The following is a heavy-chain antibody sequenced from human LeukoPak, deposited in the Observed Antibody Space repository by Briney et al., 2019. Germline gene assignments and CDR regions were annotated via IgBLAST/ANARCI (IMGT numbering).Heavy chain of an antibody. CDR2: IKQDGSEK. CDR1: GFTFSSYW. D-gene: IGHD3-9*01. J-gene: IGHJ4*02. Sequence: GGSLRLSCAASGFTFSSYWMSWVRQAPGKGLEWVANIKQDGSEKYYVDSVKGRFTISRDNAKNSLYLQMNSLRAEDTAVYYRARDLYDTLTGYHFDYWGQGTLVTVSS. V-gene: IGHV3-7*03. CDR3: ARDLYDTLTGYHFDY.